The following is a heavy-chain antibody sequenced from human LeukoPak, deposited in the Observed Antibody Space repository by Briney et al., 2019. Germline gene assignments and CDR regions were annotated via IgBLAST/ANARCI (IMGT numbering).Heavy chain of an antibody. D-gene: IGHD2-2*01. CDR3: ASQIGPVCSSTSCYALDY. CDR1: GYSFTSYW. V-gene: IGHV5-51*01. J-gene: IGHJ4*02. CDR2: IYPGDSDT. Sequence: GESLKISCKGSGYSFTSYWSGWVRQMPGKGLEWMGIIYPGDSDTRYSPSFQGQVTISADKSISTAYLQWSSLKASDTAMYYCASQIGPVCSSTSCYALDYWGQGTLVTVSS.